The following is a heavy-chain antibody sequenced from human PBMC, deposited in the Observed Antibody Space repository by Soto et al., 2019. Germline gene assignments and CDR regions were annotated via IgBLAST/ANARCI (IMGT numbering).Heavy chain of an antibody. CDR3: ARDLKRITMIVVVIGGVFDY. CDR2: ISYDGSNK. V-gene: IGHV3-30-3*01. J-gene: IGHJ4*02. CDR1: GFTFSSYA. D-gene: IGHD3-22*01. Sequence: GGSLRLSCAASGFTFSSYAMHWVRQAPGKGLEWVAVISYDGSNKYYADSVKGRFTISRDNSKNTLYLQMNSLRAEDTAVYYCARDLKRITMIVVVIGGVFDYWGQGTLVTVSS.